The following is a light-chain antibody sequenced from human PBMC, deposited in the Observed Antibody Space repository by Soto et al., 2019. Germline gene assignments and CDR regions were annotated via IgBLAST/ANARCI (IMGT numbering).Light chain of an antibody. V-gene: IGLV1-51*01. J-gene: IGLJ2*01. Sequence: QSVLTQPPSVSAAPGQKVTISCSGSSSNIGNNYVSWYQQLPGTAPKLLIYDNNKRPSGIPDRFSDSKSGTSATLGITGLQTGDEADYYCCSFALRSTLIFGGGTKLTVL. CDR3: CSFALRSTLI. CDR1: SSNIGNNY. CDR2: DNN.